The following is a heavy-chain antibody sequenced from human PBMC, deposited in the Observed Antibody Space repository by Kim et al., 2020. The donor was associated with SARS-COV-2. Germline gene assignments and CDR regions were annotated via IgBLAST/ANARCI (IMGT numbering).Heavy chain of an antibody. V-gene: IGHV4-34*01. CDR2: INHSGST. D-gene: IGHD3-22*01. J-gene: IGHJ6*03. Sequence: SETLSLTCAVYGGSFSGYYWSWIRQPPGKGLEWIGEINHSGSTNYNPSLKSRVTISVDTSKNQFSLKLSSVTAADTAVYYCARVLYYYDSSGYKSRYYYMDVWGKGTTVTDSS. CDR3: ARVLYYYDSSGYKSRYYYMDV. CDR1: GGSFSGYY.